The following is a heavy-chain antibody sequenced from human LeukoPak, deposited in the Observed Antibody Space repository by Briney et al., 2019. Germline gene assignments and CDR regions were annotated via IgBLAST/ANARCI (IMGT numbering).Heavy chain of an antibody. CDR1: GFTFSSNW. Sequence: SGGSLRLSCAASGFTFSSNWMHWVRQGPGKGLVWVSRINSDGSGTSYADSVKGRFTISRDNAKNTLYLQMNSLRAEDTAVYYCARAGEGLLAYSFDTWGQGTMVTVSS. V-gene: IGHV3-74*01. D-gene: IGHD1-26*01. J-gene: IGHJ3*02. CDR2: INSDGSGT. CDR3: ARAGEGLLAYSFDT.